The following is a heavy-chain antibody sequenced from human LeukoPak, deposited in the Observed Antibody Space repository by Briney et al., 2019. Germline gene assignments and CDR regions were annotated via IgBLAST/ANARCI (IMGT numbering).Heavy chain of an antibody. CDR3: ARGATVVTYFDY. D-gene: IGHD4-23*01. Sequence: NSSETLSLTCAVCGGSFSGYYWSWIRQPPGKGLEWIGEINHSGSTNYNPSLKSRVTISVDTSKNQFSLKLSSVTAADTAVYYCARGATVVTYFDYWGQGTLVTVSS. CDR2: INHSGST. J-gene: IGHJ4*02. CDR1: GGSFSGYY. V-gene: IGHV4-34*01.